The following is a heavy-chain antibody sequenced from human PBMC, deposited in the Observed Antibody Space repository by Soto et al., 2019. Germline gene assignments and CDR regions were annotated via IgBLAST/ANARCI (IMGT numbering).Heavy chain of an antibody. Sequence: ASVKVSCKASGYTFTGYYMHWVRQAPGQGLEWMGWINPNSGGTNYAQKFQGRVTMTRDTSISTAYMELSRLRSDDTAVYYCAREAVYYYYGMDVWGQGTTVTVYS. CDR1: GYTFTGYY. J-gene: IGHJ6*02. D-gene: IGHD4-4*01. CDR2: INPNSGGT. V-gene: IGHV1-2*02. CDR3: AREAVYYYYGMDV.